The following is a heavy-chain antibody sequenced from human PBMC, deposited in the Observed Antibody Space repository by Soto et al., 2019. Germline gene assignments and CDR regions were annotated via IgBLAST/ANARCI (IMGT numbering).Heavy chain of an antibody. CDR1: GFTFSNAW. J-gene: IGHJ6*02. D-gene: IGHD3-3*01. V-gene: IGHV3-15*07. CDR3: TTGSYYDFWSGPLSLYYGMDV. CDR2: IKSKTDGGTT. Sequence: GGSLRLSCAASGFTFSNAWMNWVRHAPGKGLEWVGRIKSKTDGGTTDYAAPVKGRFTISRDDSKNTLYLQMNSLKTEDTAVYYCTTGSYYDFWSGPLSLYYGMDVWGQGTTVTVSS.